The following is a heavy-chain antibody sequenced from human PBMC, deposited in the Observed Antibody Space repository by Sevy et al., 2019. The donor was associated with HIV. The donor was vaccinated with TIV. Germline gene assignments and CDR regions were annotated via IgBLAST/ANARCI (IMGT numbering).Heavy chain of an antibody. J-gene: IGHJ6*02. CDR2: ISWNSGSI. CDR3: AKDLAVAGTVYYYGVDV. Sequence: GGSLRLSCAASGFTFDDYAMHWVRQAPGKGLEWVSGISWNSGSIGYAGTLKSRFTISRDNAKNSFYLQMNSLVAEDTALYYCAKDLAVAGTVYYYGVDVWGQGTTVTVSS. V-gene: IGHV3-9*01. D-gene: IGHD6-19*01. CDR1: GFTFDDYA.